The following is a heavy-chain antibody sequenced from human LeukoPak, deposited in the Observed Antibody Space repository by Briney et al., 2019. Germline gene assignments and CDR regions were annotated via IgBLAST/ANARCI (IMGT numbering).Heavy chain of an antibody. V-gene: IGHV1-3*01. Sequence: ASVKVSCKASGYTLTSYAMHWVRQAPGQRLEWMGWINAGNGNTNYAQKLQGRVTMTTDTSTSTAYMELRSLRSDDTAVYYCARGGFLDDSSGYYDYWXXXTLVTVSS. J-gene: IGHJ4*01. CDR3: ARGGFLDDSSGYYDY. CDR1: GYTLTSYA. D-gene: IGHD3-22*01. CDR2: INAGNGNT.